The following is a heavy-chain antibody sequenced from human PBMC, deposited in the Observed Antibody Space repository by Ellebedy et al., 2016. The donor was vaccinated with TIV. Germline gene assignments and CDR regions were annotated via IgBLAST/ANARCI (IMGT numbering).Heavy chain of an antibody. V-gene: IGHV4-4*07. CDR1: GGSFSSYY. CDR3: ARLRQSRDRSHWYFDL. CDR2: IFMSGST. Sequence: SETLSLXXTVSGGSFSSYYWRWIRQSAGKGLEWIGRIFMSGSTSYNPSLKNRVTMSVDASTTQLSLNLSSVTAADTAVYFCARLRQSRDRSHWYFDLWGRGTWSLSP. J-gene: IGHJ2*01. D-gene: IGHD1-14*01.